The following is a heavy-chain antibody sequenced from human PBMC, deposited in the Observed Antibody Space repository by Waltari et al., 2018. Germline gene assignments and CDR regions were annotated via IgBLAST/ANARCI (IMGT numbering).Heavy chain of an antibody. J-gene: IGHJ6*03. Sequence: QVQLQQWGAGLLKPSETLSLTCAVYGGSFSGYYWSWIRQPPGKGLEWIGEINHSGSTNYNPSLKSRVTISVDTSKNQFSLKLSSVTAADTAVYYCARGARINPKDPYYYYYYMDVWGKGTTVTISS. CDR3: ARGARINPKDPYYYYYYMDV. V-gene: IGHV4-34*01. CDR1: GGSFSGYY. CDR2: INHSGST.